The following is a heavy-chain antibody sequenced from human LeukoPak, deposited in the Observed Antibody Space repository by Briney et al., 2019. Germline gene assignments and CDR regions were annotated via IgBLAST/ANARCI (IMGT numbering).Heavy chain of an antibody. J-gene: IGHJ4*02. Sequence: GGSLRLSCPASGFTFSSYAMHWVRQAPGKGLEWVAVISYDGSNHYYADSVKGRFTISRDNSKNTLYLQMNSLRAEDTAVYYCARGQITGTTNWFDYWGQGTLVTVSS. D-gene: IGHD1-7*01. V-gene: IGHV3-30-3*01. CDR1: GFTFSSYA. CDR3: ARGQITGTTNWFDY. CDR2: ISYDGSNH.